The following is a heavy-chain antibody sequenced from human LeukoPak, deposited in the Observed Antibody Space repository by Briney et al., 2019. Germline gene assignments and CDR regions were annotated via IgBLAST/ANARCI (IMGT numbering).Heavy chain of an antibody. CDR2: IYYSGRI. V-gene: IGHV4-28*05. Sequence: PSDALSLTCAVSGDSISRSDWWAWIRQPPGKGLDWLGNIYYSGRIYHNPSLQSRAIKSVDSSKNQFSLRLDSVTAADTAVYYCAKTRSGPYYGDSFDVWGQGKLVIVSS. CDR3: AKTRSGPYYGDSFDV. D-gene: IGHD6-19*01. J-gene: IGHJ3*01. CDR1: GDSISRSDW.